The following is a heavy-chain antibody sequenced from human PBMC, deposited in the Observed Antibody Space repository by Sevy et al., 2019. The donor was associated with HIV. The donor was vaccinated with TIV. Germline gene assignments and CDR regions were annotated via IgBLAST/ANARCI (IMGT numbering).Heavy chain of an antibody. CDR1: GFTFSSYW. CDR2: IKQDGSEK. CDR3: ARDWGRSTGAFDI. V-gene: IGHV3-7*01. J-gene: IGHJ3*02. D-gene: IGHD3-16*01. Sequence: GGSLRLSCAASGFTFSSYWMGWVRQAPGKGLEWVANIKQDGSEKYYVDSVKGRFTISRDNAKNSLYLQMNTLRAEDTAVYYCARDWGRSTGAFDIWGQGTMVTVSS.